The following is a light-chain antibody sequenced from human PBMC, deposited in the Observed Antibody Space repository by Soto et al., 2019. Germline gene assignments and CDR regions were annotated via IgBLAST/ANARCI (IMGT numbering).Light chain of an antibody. J-gene: IGKJ1*01. CDR2: GAS. CDR1: QSVSSTY. V-gene: IGKV3-20*01. Sequence: EIVLTQSPGTLSLSPGERATLSCRASQSVSSTYLAWYQQKPGQAPRLLIYGASSRATGIPDRFSGSGSGTDFSLTISRPEPEDFAVYYCQQYGSSSWTFGQGTKAEIK. CDR3: QQYGSSSWT.